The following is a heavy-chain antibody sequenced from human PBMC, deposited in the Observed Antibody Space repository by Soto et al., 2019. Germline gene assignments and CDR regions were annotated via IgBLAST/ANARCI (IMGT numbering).Heavy chain of an antibody. CDR2: IYYSGST. Sequence: SETLSVTCTVSGGSISSYYWSWIRQPPGKGLEWIGYIYYSGSTNYNPSLKSRVTISVDTSKNQFSLKLSSVTAADTAVYYCARDLAVASTVYYYYGMDVWGQGTTVSVSS. CDR3: ARDLAVASTVYYYYGMDV. J-gene: IGHJ6*02. CDR1: GGSISSYY. D-gene: IGHD6-19*01. V-gene: IGHV4-59*01.